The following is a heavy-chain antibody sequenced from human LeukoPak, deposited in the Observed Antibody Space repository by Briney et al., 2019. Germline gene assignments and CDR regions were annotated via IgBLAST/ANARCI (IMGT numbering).Heavy chain of an antibody. CDR1: GFTFSSYA. CDR3: AKAQYYGSGSSRFDY. D-gene: IGHD3-10*01. CDR2: ISGSGGST. V-gene: IGHV3-23*01. J-gene: IGHJ4*02. Sequence: GGSLRLSCAASGFTFSSYAMSWVRQAPGKGLEWVSAISGSGGSTYYADSVKGRFTISRDNSKNTPYLQMNSLRAADTAVYYCAKAQYYGSGSSRFDYWGQGTLVTVSS.